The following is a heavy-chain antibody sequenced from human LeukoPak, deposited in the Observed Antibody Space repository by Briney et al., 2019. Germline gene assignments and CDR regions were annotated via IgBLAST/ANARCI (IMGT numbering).Heavy chain of an antibody. CDR2: ISGSGGST. Sequence: PGGSLRLSCAASGFTFSSYAMSWVRQAPGKGLEWVSGISGSGGSTYYADSVKGRFTLSRDNSKNTLYLQMNSLRAEDTAVYYCAKDAANYGSGSYDYWGQGTLVTVSS. V-gene: IGHV3-23*01. CDR1: GFTFSSYA. CDR3: AKDAANYGSGSYDY. J-gene: IGHJ4*02. D-gene: IGHD3-10*01.